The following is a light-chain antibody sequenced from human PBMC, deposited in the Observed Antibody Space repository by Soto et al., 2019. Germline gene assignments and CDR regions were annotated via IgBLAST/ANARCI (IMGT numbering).Light chain of an antibody. J-gene: IGLJ1*01. CDR1: SSDVGGYNY. Sequence: QSALTQPASVSGSPGQSITISCTGTSSDVGGYNYVSWYQQHPGKAPKLIIYEVSNRPSGVSNRFYGSKSDNTASLTISGLQAEDEVDYYCSSYTSSNTYVFGTGTKLTVL. CDR2: EVS. V-gene: IGLV2-14*01. CDR3: SSYTSSNTYV.